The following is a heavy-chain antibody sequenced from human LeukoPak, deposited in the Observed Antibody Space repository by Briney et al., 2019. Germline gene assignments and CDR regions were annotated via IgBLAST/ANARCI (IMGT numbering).Heavy chain of an antibody. CDR1: GFTFDDYA. Sequence: GGSLRLSCAASGFTFDDYAMHWVRQAPGKGLEWVSGISWNSGSIGYADSVKGRFTISRDNAKNSLYLQMNSLRAEDTAVYYCARSDSSGYYYSKTEYFQHWGQGTLVTVSS. J-gene: IGHJ1*01. V-gene: IGHV3-9*01. CDR3: ARSDSSGYYYSKTEYFQH. D-gene: IGHD3-22*01. CDR2: ISWNSGSI.